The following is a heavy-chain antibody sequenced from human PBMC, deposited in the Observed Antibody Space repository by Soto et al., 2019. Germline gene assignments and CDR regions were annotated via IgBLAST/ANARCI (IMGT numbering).Heavy chain of an antibody. CDR3: ARGHSTDCSNGVCSFFYNDEIDV. Sequence: ASVKVCCEASGYSFTDYHIHWVRQAPGQGLEWLGRINPKSGGTSTAQKFQGWVTMTRDRSISTVYMELTRLRSDDTAVYFCARGHSTDCSNGVCSFFYNDEIDVCGQGATVTV. CDR1: GYSFTDYH. V-gene: IGHV1-2*04. CDR2: INPKSGGT. D-gene: IGHD2-8*01. J-gene: IGHJ6*02.